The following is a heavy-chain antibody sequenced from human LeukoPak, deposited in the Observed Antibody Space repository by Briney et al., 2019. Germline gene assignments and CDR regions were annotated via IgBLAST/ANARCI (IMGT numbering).Heavy chain of an antibody. J-gene: IGHJ4*02. CDR2: MNPNSGNT. D-gene: IGHD3-16*02. Sequence: ASVKVSCKASGYTFTSYDINWVRQATGQGLEWMGWMNPNSGNTGYAQKFQGRVTMTRNTSISTAYMELSSLRSEDTAVYYCARGWSMTTWGSYRPTSFDYWGQGTLVTVSS. V-gene: IGHV1-8*01. CDR1: GYTFTSYD. CDR3: ARGWSMTTWGSYRPTSFDY.